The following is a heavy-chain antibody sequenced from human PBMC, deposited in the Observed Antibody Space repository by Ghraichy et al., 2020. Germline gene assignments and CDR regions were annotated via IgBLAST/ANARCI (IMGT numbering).Heavy chain of an antibody. CDR1: GFTFSSYA. D-gene: IGHD2-15*01. Sequence: GGSLRLSCAASGFTFSSYAMSWVRQAPGKGLEWVSAISGSGGSTYYADSVKGRFTISRDNSKNTLYLQMNSLRAEDTAVYYCAKDDLTVVGASTPYYFDYWGQGTLVTVSS. CDR2: ISGSGGST. V-gene: IGHV3-23*01. J-gene: IGHJ4*02. CDR3: AKDDLTVVGASTPYYFDY.